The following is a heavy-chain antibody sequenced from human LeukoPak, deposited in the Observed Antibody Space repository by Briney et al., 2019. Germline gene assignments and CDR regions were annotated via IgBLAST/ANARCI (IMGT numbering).Heavy chain of an antibody. CDR1: GFSFSGYG. CDR2: ISSSITTI. V-gene: IGHV3-48*01. CDR3: ARMIATTGTKWFDP. D-gene: IGHD6-13*01. J-gene: IGHJ5*02. Sequence: PGRSLRLSCAASGFSFSGYGMNWVRQAPGKGLEWVSYISSSITTIYYADSVKGRFTISRDNAKSSLYLQMNSLRAEDTAVYYCARMIATTGTKWFDPWGQGTLVTVSS.